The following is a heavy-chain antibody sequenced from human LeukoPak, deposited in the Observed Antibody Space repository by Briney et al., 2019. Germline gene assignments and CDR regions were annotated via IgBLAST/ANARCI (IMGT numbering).Heavy chain of an antibody. CDR1: GYTIADYY. V-gene: IGHV1-2*06. CDR2: IIPSSGGT. CDR3: STKDKYCSSANCGAY. Sequence: ASVKVSCKASGYTIADYYMHWVRQAPGQGLEWMGLIIPSSGGTSYERKFQGRVTMTRDTSIGTFYLELSSLRSDDTAMYYCSTKDKYCSSANCGAYWGQGTLVTVSS. J-gene: IGHJ4*02. D-gene: IGHD2-2*01.